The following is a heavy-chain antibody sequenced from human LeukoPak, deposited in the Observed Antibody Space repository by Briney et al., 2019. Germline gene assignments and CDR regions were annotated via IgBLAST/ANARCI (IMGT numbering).Heavy chain of an antibody. CDR2: IYPGGSA. CDR1: GGSIGGAYYY. Sequence: PSETLSLTCTVSGGSIGGAYYYWNWIRQPPGKGLEWIGCIYPGGSAYYNPSLKSRVTISVDTSKNQFFLTLSSVTAADTAVYYCAREPKMEGGSVTPNWFDPWGQGSLVTVSS. V-gene: IGHV4-39*07. CDR3: AREPKMEGGSVTPNWFDP. J-gene: IGHJ5*02. D-gene: IGHD5-24*01.